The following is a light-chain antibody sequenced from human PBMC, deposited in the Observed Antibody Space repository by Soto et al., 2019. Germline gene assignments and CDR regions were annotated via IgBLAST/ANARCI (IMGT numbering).Light chain of an antibody. CDR2: EVS. V-gene: IGLV2-14*01. J-gene: IGLJ2*01. CDR3: SSYTISSTFVV. CDR1: SSDVGGYNY. Sequence: QSALTQPASVSGSPGQSITISCTGTSSDVGGYNYVSWYQQRPGKAPKLMIYEVSHRPSGVSNRFSGSKSGNTASLTISGIQAEDEADYYCSSYTISSTFVVFGGGTKLTVL.